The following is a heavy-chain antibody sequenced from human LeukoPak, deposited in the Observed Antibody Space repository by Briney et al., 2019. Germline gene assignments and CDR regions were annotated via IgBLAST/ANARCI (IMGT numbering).Heavy chain of an antibody. J-gene: IGHJ6*03. Sequence: SVKVSCKASGGTFSNYAISWVRQAPGQGLEWMGGIIPLFDTADYAQKFQGRLTITADESTSTAYMELSSLRSEDTAVYYCARARPVSGYYQGYYYYYMDVWGKGTTVTVSS. CDR1: GGTFSNYA. D-gene: IGHD3-22*01. CDR2: IIPLFDTA. CDR3: ARARPVSGYYQGYYYYYMDV. V-gene: IGHV1-69*13.